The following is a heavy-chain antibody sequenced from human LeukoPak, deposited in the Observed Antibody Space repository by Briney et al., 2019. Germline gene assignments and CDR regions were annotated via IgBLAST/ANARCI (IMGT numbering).Heavy chain of an antibody. CDR1: EYSITSGYS. V-gene: IGHV4-38-2*02. CDR2: AYHSGGT. J-gene: IGHJ2*01. Sequence: SSETLSVTCTVSEYSITSGYSWCWIRQPPGKGLEWIGSAYHSGGTYYNPSLKSRVTISIDTSKNQFSLRLNSVTAADTAVYYCARSDGTYTWYFDVWGRGTLVTVSS. D-gene: IGHD4-11*01. CDR3: ARSDGTYTWYFDV.